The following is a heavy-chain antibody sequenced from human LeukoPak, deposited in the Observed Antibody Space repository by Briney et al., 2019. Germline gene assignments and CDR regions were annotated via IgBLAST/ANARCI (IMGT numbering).Heavy chain of an antibody. CDR2: INHSGST. CDR3: AKSGDYGDYLHWFDP. D-gene: IGHD4-17*01. V-gene: IGHV4-34*01. Sequence: SETLSLTCAVYGGSFSGYYWSWIRQPPEKGLEWIGEINHSGSTNYNPSLKSRVTISVDTSKNQFSLKLSSVTAADTAVYYCAKSGDYGDYLHWFDPWGQGTLVTVSS. J-gene: IGHJ5*02. CDR1: GGSFSGYY.